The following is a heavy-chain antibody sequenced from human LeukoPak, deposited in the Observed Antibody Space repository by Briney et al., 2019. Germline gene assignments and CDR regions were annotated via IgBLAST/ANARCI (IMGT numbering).Heavy chain of an antibody. CDR2: IYPGDSYT. D-gene: IGHD3-10*01. CDR3: ARRSGSDALDI. J-gene: IGHJ3*02. Sequence: GESLKISCKGSGYSFTSYWIAWVRQMPGKGLEWMGIIYPGDSYTTYSPSFQGQVTISADKSISTAYLHWRSLKASDTAMYYCARRSGSDALDIWGQGTMLTVSS. V-gene: IGHV5-51*01. CDR1: GYSFTSYW.